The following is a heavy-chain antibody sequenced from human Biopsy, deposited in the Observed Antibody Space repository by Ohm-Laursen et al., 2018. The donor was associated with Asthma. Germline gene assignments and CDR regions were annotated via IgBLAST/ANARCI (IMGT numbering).Heavy chain of an antibody. CDR2: IYSGGTS. CDR3: ARGDSSNWSHYYFDY. D-gene: IGHD3-22*01. V-gene: IGHV3-53*01. J-gene: IGHJ4*02. CDR1: GFAVSRDH. Sequence: SLRLPCAAVGFAVSRDHMFWVRQAPGKGLEWVSVIYSGGTSHTADSVRGRFTISRDYSKNTLYLQMHSLRAEDTAVYYCARGDSSNWSHYYFDYWGQGTLVTVSS.